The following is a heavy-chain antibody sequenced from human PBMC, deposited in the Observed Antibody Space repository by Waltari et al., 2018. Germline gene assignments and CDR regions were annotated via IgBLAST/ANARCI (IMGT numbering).Heavy chain of an antibody. V-gene: IGHV3-64*01. CDR1: GFTFSRYA. Sequence: EVQLVESGGGLVQPGGSLRLSCAASGFTFSRYAMQWVRQAPGKGLEYVSAISSNGGSTYYANSVKGRFTISRDNSKNTLYLQMGSLRAEDMAVYYCARAGIAAWGQGTLVTVSS. CDR3: ARAGIAA. J-gene: IGHJ4*02. CDR2: ISSNGGST. D-gene: IGHD6-13*01.